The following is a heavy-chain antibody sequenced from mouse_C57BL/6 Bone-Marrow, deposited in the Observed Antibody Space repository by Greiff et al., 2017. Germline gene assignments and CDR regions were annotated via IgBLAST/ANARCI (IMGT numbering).Heavy chain of an antibody. Sequence: EVQLMESGGDLVKPGGSLKLSCAASGFTFSSYGMSWVRQTPDKRLEWVATISSGGSYTYYPDSVKGRFTISRDNAKNTLYLQMSSLKSEDTAMYYCARHKSFYWYFDVWGTGTTVTVSS. V-gene: IGHV5-6*01. D-gene: IGHD1-3*01. CDR1: GFTFSSYG. CDR2: ISSGGSYT. CDR3: ARHKSFYWYFDV. J-gene: IGHJ1*03.